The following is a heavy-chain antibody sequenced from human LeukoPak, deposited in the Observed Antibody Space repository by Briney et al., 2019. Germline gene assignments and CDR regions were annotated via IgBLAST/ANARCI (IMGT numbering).Heavy chain of an antibody. J-gene: IGHJ4*02. CDR3: ARGSGYCSSTSCYAGETYGDCASVGDY. CDR2: INHSGST. Sequence: SETLSLTCAVYGGSFSGYYWSWIRQPPGKGLEWIGEINHSGSTNYNPSLKSRVTISVDTSKNQFSLKLSSVTAADTAVYYCARGSGYCSSTSCYAGETYGDCASVGDYWGQGTLVTVSS. CDR1: GGSFSGYY. D-gene: IGHD2-2*01. V-gene: IGHV4-34*01.